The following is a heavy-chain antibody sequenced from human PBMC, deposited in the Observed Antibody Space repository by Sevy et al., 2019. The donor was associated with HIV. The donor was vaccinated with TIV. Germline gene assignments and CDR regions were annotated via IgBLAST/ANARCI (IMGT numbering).Heavy chain of an antibody. V-gene: IGHV3-7*01. CDR2: IKQDESVT. Sequence: GGSLRLSCAASGFSFSSYWMHWVRQAPGKGLEWVANIKQDESVTYYVASVKSRFTISRDNAKNAVYLQMNSLRPEDTAIYYCASGNSGSFDYWGQGTLVTVSS. J-gene: IGHJ4*02. D-gene: IGHD3-22*01. CDR3: ASGNSGSFDY. CDR1: GFSFSSYW.